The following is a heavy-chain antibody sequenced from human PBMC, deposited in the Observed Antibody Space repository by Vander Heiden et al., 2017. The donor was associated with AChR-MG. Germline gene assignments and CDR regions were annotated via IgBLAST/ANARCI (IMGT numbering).Heavy chain of an antibody. V-gene: IGHV3-48*01. D-gene: IGHD6-13*01. CDR3: AREAAVTGFDL. CDR1: AFPVDTYS. Sequence: EVQLVGSGGGSAQLGGSLRLSFAASAFPVDTYSMNWVRQAPGKGLEWLSYISTSSSTIYSADSVKGRFTISRDNDKHSLYLQMDSLSADDTAVYFCAREAAVTGFDLWGQGTLVTVSS. J-gene: IGHJ4*02. CDR2: ISTSSSTI.